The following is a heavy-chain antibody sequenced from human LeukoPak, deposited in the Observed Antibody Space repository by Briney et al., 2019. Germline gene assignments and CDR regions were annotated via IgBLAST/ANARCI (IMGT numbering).Heavy chain of an antibody. CDR2: ISSSSSYI. V-gene: IGHV3-21*01. CDR1: GFTFSSYS. CDR3: ARGAVAGTNLGY. J-gene: IGHJ4*02. D-gene: IGHD6-19*01. Sequence: KPGGSLRLSCAASGFTFSSYSMNWVRQASGKGLEWVSSISSSSSYIYYADSVKGRFTISRDNVKNSLYLQMNSLRAEDTAVYYCARGAVAGTNLGYWGQGTLVTVSS.